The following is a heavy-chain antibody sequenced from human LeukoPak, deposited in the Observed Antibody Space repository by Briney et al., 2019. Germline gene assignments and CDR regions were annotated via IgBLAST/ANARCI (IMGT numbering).Heavy chain of an antibody. CDR3: ARARSGSSGYFSAVDI. J-gene: IGHJ3*02. Sequence: SETLSLTCTVSGTSISSYYWSWIRQPAGKGLGWIGRLYSSGSTNYNPSLKSRVTMSVDTSKNQFSLELTSVTAADTAVYYCARARSGSSGYFSAVDIWGQGTMVTVSP. V-gene: IGHV4-4*07. CDR1: GTSISSYY. CDR2: LYSSGST. D-gene: IGHD3-22*01.